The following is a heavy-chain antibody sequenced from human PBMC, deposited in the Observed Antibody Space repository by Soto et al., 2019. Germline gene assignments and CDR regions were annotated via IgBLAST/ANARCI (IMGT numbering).Heavy chain of an antibody. J-gene: IGHJ6*02. CDR3: AREGVTPSYYYYYGMDV. CDR1: GGSISSYD. V-gene: IGHV4-59*01. D-gene: IGHD5-18*01. Sequence: SETLSLTCSFSGGSISSYDWSLIRQPPGKGLEWIGYISYSGSTNYNSSLKSRVTISVDTSKNQFSLKLSSVTAADTAVYYCAREGVTPSYYYYYGMDVWGQGTTVTVSS. CDR2: ISYSGST.